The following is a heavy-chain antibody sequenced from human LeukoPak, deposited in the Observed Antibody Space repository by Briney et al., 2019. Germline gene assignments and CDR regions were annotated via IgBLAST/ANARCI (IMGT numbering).Heavy chain of an antibody. CDR2: INAGNGNT. D-gene: IGHD6-19*01. CDR1: GYTFTSYA. V-gene: IGHV1-3*01. Sequence: ASVKVSCKASGYTFTSYAMHWVRQAPGQRLEWMGWINAGNGNTNYSQKFQGRVTITRDTSASTAYMELSSLRSEDTAVYYCARGSTGYSSGWTDAFDIWGQGTMVTVSS. CDR3: ARGSTGYSSGWTDAFDI. J-gene: IGHJ3*02.